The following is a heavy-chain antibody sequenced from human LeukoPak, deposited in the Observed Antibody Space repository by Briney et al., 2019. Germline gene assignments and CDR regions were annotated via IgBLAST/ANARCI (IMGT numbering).Heavy chain of an antibody. CDR1: GFTFSDYY. CDR3: ARVFRSPGIAVDRAEYFQH. J-gene: IGHJ1*01. Sequence: GGSLRLSCAASGFTFSDYYMSWIRQAPGKGLEWVSYISSSGSTIYYADSVKGRFTISRDNAKNSLYLQMNSQRAEDTAVYYCARVFRSPGIAVDRAEYFQHWGQGTLVTVSS. CDR2: ISSSGSTI. D-gene: IGHD6-19*01. V-gene: IGHV3-11*01.